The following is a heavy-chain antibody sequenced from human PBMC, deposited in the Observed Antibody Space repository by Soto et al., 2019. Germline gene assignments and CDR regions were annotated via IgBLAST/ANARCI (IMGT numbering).Heavy chain of an antibody. V-gene: IGHV5-51*01. CDR3: ARQGGDWNDGSAFDI. CDR2: IYPGDSDT. Sequence: PGESLKISWKGSGYSFTSYWIGWVRQMPGKGLEWMGIIYPGDSDTRYSPSFQGQVTISADKSISTAYLQWSSPKASDTALFYCARQGGDWNDGSAFDIWGKGTMVTVSS. D-gene: IGHD1-1*01. J-gene: IGHJ3*02. CDR1: GYSFTSYW.